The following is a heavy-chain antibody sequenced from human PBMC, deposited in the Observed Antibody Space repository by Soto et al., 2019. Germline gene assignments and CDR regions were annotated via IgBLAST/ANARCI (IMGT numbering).Heavy chain of an antibody. CDR3: AKARDYVWGTFVLDR. CDR1: GFNFDDFA. D-gene: IGHD3-16*01. V-gene: IGHV3-9*01. J-gene: IGHJ5*02. Sequence: EVQLVESGGGLVQPGRSLRLSCEASGFNFDDFAMHWFRHSPGKCLEWVSGINWNSRTTDYADSVQGRFTISRDSDRHSLDLQMESLRSEDTAVYYCAKARDYVWGTFVLDRWGPGVLVTVS. CDR2: INWNSRTT.